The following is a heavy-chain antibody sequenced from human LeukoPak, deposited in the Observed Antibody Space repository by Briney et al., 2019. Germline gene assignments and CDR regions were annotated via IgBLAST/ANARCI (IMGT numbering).Heavy chain of an antibody. J-gene: IGHJ2*01. CDR1: GGSISSYY. CDR3: AREGVPIFGVVIDWYFDL. CDR2: IYYSGST. D-gene: IGHD3-3*01. Sequence: PSETLSLTCTVFGGSISSYYWSWIRQPPGKGLEWIGYIYYSGSTNYNPSLKSRVTISVDTSKNQFSLKLSSVTAADTAVYYCAREGVPIFGVVIDWYFDLWGRGTLVTVSS. V-gene: IGHV4-59*01.